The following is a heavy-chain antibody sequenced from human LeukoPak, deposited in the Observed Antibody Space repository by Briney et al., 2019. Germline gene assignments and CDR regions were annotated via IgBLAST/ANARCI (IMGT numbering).Heavy chain of an antibody. CDR1: GFTFSSYS. Sequence: AGSLRLSCAASGFTFSSYSMNWVRQAPGKGLEWVSSISSSSSYIYYADSVKGRFTISRANAKNSLDLQMNSLRAEDTAVYYCARDLTVTTRDDYWGQGTLVTVSS. V-gene: IGHV3-21*01. CDR2: ISSSSSYI. J-gene: IGHJ4*02. CDR3: ARDLTVTTRDDY. D-gene: IGHD4-17*01.